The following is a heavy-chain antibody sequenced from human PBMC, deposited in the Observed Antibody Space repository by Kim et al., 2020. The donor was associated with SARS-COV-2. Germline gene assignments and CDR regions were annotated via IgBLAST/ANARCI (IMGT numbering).Heavy chain of an antibody. D-gene: IGHD3-3*01. Sequence: SETLSLTCTVSGGSISSSSYYWGWIRQPPGKGLEWIGNIYYSGSTYYNPSLKSRVTISVDTSKNQFSLKLSSVTAADTAVYYCARHVWGRITGFGVVTPNWFDPWGPGTLVTVSS. CDR1: GGSISSSSYY. V-gene: IGHV4-39*01. J-gene: IGHJ5*02. CDR2: IYYSGST. CDR3: ARHVWGRITGFGVVTPNWFDP.